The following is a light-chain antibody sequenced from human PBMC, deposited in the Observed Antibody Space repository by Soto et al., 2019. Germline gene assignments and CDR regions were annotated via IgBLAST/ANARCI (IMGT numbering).Light chain of an antibody. CDR1: QSVDSN. J-gene: IGKJ4*01. V-gene: IGKV3D-15*01. CDR3: QQYDSWPLT. CDR2: GAS. Sequence: EIVMTQSPGTLSVSTGEGATLSCRASQSVDSNLAWYQQKPGQAPRLLIYGASTRPTGIPDRFSGSGSGTEFGLTISSLQSEDFAVYYCQQYDSWPLTFGGGTKVEIK.